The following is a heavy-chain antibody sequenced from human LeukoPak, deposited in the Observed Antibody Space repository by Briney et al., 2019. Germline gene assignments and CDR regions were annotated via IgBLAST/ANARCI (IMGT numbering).Heavy chain of an antibody. D-gene: IGHD3-3*01. CDR2: INHSGST. CDR3: ARASYYDFWSGYYTGMDV. Sequence: SETLSLTCAVYGGSFSGYYWSWIRQPPGKGLEWIGEINHSGSTNYNPSLKSRVTISVDTSKNQFSLKLSSVTAADTAVYYCARASYYDFWSGYYTGMDVWGQGTTVTVS. CDR1: GGSFSGYY. V-gene: IGHV4-34*01. J-gene: IGHJ6*02.